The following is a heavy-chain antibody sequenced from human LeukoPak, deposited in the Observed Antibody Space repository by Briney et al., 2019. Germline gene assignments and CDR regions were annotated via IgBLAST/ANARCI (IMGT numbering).Heavy chain of an antibody. CDR1: GYTFSGYY. D-gene: IGHD2-2*01. CDR2: INPNSGDT. V-gene: IGHV1-2*02. CDR3: ARVQYQLLFEGNWFDP. J-gene: IGHJ5*02. Sequence: GASVKVSCKASGYTFSGYYIHWVRQAPGQGLEWMGWINPNSGDTHYAQKFQGRVTMTRDTSSSTAYMDLNSLISDDTAVYYCARVQYQLLFEGNWFDPWAREPWSPSPQ.